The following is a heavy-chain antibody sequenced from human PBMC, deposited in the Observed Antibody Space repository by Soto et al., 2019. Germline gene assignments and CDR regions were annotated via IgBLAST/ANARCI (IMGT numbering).Heavy chain of an antibody. V-gene: IGHV4-61*01. CDR3: ARDLRRCSSTSCSYGMDV. D-gene: IGHD2-2*01. Sequence: SETLSLTCTVSGGSVSSGSYYWSWIRQPPGKGLEWIGYIYYSGSTNYNPSLKSRVTISVDTSKNQFSLKLSSVTAADTAVYYCARDLRRCSSTSCSYGMDVWGQGXTVTVSS. J-gene: IGHJ6*02. CDR2: IYYSGST. CDR1: GGSVSSGSYY.